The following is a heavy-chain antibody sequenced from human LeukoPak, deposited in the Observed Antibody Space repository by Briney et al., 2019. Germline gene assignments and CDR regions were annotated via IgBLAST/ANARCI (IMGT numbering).Heavy chain of an antibody. D-gene: IGHD3-16*02. J-gene: IGHJ3*02. CDR3: ARDGFRPVGLGELSPTYDAFDI. CDR2: ISGSGGST. Sequence: PGGSLRLSCAASGFTFSSYAMSWVRQAPGKGLEWVSAISGSGGSTYYADSVKGRFAISRDNGKNSLYLQMNSLRAEDTAVYYWARDGFRPVGLGELSPTYDAFDIWGQGTMVTVSS. V-gene: IGHV3-23*01. CDR1: GFTFSSYA.